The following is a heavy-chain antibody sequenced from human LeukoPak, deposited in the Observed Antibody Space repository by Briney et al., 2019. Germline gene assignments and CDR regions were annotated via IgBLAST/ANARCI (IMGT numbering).Heavy chain of an antibody. Sequence: SETLSLTCTVSGDSISSYYWSWIRQPPGKGLEWIGYIYYSGSTNYNPSLKSRVTISVDTSKNQFSLKLSSVTAADTAVYYCARQGDWNYVDYWGQGTLVTVSS. J-gene: IGHJ4*02. D-gene: IGHD1-1*01. CDR2: IYYSGST. CDR3: ARQGDWNYVDY. V-gene: IGHV4-59*08. CDR1: GDSISSYY.